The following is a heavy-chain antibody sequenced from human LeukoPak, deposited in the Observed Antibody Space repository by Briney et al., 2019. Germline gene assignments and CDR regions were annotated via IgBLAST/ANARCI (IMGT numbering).Heavy chain of an antibody. J-gene: IGHJ4*02. CDR3: AGSPRDGYNYFDS. V-gene: IGHV3-21*01. CDR1: GFTFSSFG. CDR2: ISSSGGYI. D-gene: IGHD5-24*01. Sequence: PGGSLRLSCAASGFTFSSFGMNWVRQAPGKGLDWVSSISSSGGYIYYADSVKGRFTISRDNAKNSLYLQMNSLRAEDTAVYYCAGSPRDGYNYFDSWGQGTLVTVSS.